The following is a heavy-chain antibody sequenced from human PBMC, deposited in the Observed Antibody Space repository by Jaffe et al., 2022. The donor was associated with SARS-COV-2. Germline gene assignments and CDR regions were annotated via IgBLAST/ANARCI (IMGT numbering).Heavy chain of an antibody. D-gene: IGHD2-15*01. V-gene: IGHV1-3*01. CDR1: GYTFNNYA. Sequence: QVQLVQSGAEVKKPGASVKVSCKASGYTFNNYAMHWVRQAPGQRLEWMGWINVGNGNTKYSQKLQGRVTIATDTSASTVYMELSSLRSEDTALYYCAREQLVTGDSCYAYWGQGTLVTVSS. J-gene: IGHJ4*02. CDR3: AREQLVTGDSCYAY. CDR2: INVGNGNT.